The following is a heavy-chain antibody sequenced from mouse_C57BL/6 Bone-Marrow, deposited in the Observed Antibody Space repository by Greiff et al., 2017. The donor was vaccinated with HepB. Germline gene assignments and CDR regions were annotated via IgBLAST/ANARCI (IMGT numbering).Heavy chain of an antibody. CDR2: IYPRDGST. CDR1: GYTFTDHT. D-gene: IGHD2-5*01. Sequence: VQLQQSDAELVKPGASVKISCKVSGYTFTDHTIHWMKQRPEQGLEWIGYIYPRDGSTKYNEKFKGKATLTADKSSSTAYMQLNSLTSEDSAVYFCARRPYYSNYAWYFDVGGTGTTVTVSS. J-gene: IGHJ1*03. CDR3: ARRPYYSNYAWYFDV. V-gene: IGHV1-78*01.